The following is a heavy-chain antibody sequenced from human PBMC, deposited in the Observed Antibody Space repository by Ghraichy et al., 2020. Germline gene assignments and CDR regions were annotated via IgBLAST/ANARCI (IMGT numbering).Heavy chain of an antibody. J-gene: IGHJ4*02. V-gene: IGHV4-59*01. D-gene: IGHD3-10*01. CDR1: GGSISSYY. CDR2: IYYSGST. Sequence: SDTLSLTCTVSGGSISSYYWSWIRQPPGKGLEWIGYIYYSGSTNYNPSLKSRVTISVDTSKNQFSLKLSSVTAADTAVYYCARESYYGSGSYFGLDYWGQGTLVTVSS. CDR3: ARESYYGSGSYFGLDY.